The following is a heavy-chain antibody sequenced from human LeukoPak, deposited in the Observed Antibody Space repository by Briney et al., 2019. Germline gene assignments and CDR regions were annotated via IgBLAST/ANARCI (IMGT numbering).Heavy chain of an antibody. D-gene: IGHD1-26*01. CDR2: ISSSSSII. J-gene: IGHJ4*02. CDR3: AKDFSGSFDY. CDR1: GFTFSSYS. Sequence: GGSLRLSCVASGFTFSSYSMNWVRQTPGRGLEWVSYISSSSSIIYYADSVKGRFTISRDNSKNTLYLQMNSLRAEDTAVYYCAKDFSGSFDYWGQGTLVTVSS. V-gene: IGHV3-48*01.